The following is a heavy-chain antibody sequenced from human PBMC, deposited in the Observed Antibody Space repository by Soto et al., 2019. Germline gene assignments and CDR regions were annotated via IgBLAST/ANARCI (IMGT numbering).Heavy chain of an antibody. Sequence: QITLKESGPTLVKPTQTLTLTCTLSGFSLSTGGVSVGWIRQSPGKALEWLAVIYWDDVKHYSPSLERRLTITKDTSESEVVLTMTNMDPVDTATYYCARKGSGDYALDYWGQGILVTVSS. D-gene: IGHD4-17*01. CDR1: GFSLSTGGVS. V-gene: IGHV2-5*02. J-gene: IGHJ4*02. CDR3: ARKGSGDYALDY. CDR2: IYWDDVK.